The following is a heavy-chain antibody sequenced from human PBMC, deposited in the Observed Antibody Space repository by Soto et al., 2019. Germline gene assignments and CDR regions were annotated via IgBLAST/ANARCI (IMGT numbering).Heavy chain of an antibody. Sequence: LQSAAELRSPGASVKVSCKTSGYSFGSYGVSWVRQAPGQGLEWLGWISGFNGKTEYSQTLRNRVTLTTDTSTGTAYLELTRLQSDDTAIYYCARARNYFGPAGAKWFDLWGQGTLVTVSS. CDR2: ISGFNGKT. CDR3: ARARNYFGPAGAKWFDL. J-gene: IGHJ5*02. CDR1: GYSFGSYG. V-gene: IGHV1-18*01. D-gene: IGHD3-9*01.